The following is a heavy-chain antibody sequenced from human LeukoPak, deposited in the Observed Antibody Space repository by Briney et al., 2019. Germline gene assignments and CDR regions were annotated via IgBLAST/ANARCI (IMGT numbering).Heavy chain of an antibody. CDR2: IYTSGST. Sequence: SQTLSLTCTVSGGSISSGSYYWSWIRQPAGKGLEWIGRIYTSGSTNYNPSLKSRVTISVDTSKNQFSLKLSSVTAADTAVYYCASVLNNAFDIWGQGTMVTVSS. CDR3: ASVLNNAFDI. V-gene: IGHV4-61*02. J-gene: IGHJ3*02. D-gene: IGHD2-15*01. CDR1: GGSISSGSYY.